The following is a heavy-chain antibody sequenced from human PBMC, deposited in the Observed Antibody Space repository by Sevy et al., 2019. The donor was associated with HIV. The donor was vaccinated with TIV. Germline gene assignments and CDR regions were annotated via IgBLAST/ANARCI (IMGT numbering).Heavy chain of an antibody. V-gene: IGHV4-38-2*02. CDR1: GYSISTGYY. CDR3: ARRTYYSDSTAYYFDY. CDR2: IHQSGST. D-gene: IGHD3-22*01. J-gene: IGHJ4*02. Sequence: SETLSLTCTVSGYSISTGYYWGWIRQPPGKGLEWIGNIHQSGSTYYNPSLKSRITISVDTSKNKFSLNLISGTAADTAVYYCARRTYYSDSTAYYFDYWGQGTLVTVSS.